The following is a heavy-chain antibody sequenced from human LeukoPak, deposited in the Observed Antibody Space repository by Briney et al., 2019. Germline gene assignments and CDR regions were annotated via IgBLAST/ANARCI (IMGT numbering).Heavy chain of an antibody. CDR3: AKDLWLVPNYFDY. CDR2: ISGSGGST. Sequence: GGSLRLSCAASGFTFSSYAMSWVRQAPGKGLEWVSAISGSGGSTYYADSVKGRFTISRDNSKNTLYLQTNSLRAEDTAVYYCAKDLWLVPNYFDYWGQGTLVTVSS. CDR1: GFTFSSYA. J-gene: IGHJ4*02. D-gene: IGHD6-19*01. V-gene: IGHV3-23*01.